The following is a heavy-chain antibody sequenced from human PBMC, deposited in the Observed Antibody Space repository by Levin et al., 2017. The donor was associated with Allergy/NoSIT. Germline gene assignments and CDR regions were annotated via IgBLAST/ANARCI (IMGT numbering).Heavy chain of an antibody. CDR2: IKSQAAGGTT. CDR3: SKEIQGGLDY. D-gene: IGHD5-18*01. J-gene: IGHJ4*02. Sequence: LSLTCVASGLIFDNAWMHWLRQVPGKGLQWVGRIKSQAAGGTTHYAAPVKDRFTISRDDSKNTLFLQMDSLNTEDTALYYCSKEIQGGLDYWGQGTLVTVSS. CDR1: GLIFDNAW. V-gene: IGHV3-15*01.